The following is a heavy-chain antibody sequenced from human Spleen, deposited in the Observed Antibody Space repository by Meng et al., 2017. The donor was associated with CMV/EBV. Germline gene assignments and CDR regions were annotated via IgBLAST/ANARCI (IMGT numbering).Heavy chain of an antibody. D-gene: IGHD2-8*01. CDR1: GFIVSNKY. J-gene: IGHJ4*02. CDR2: IYRGDST. V-gene: IGHV3-66*01. CDR3: TGDSVLHPNLDY. Sequence: VLLGEAGGGLVQPGGFLSLSCVSSGFIVSNKYMRWVRQAPGKGLEWVCIIYRGDSTYYVDSVKGRFTVSRDNYKNTMYLQMNSLRVEDTAVYYCTGDSVLHPNLDYWGQGTLVTVSS.